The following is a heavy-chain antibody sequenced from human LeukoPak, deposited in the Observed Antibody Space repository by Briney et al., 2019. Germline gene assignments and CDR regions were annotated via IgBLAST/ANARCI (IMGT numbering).Heavy chain of an antibody. D-gene: IGHD6-19*01. CDR1: GYTFTGYY. J-gene: IGHJ3*02. CDR3: ARAVVAGAFDI. CDR2: INPNSGGT. V-gene: IGHV1-2*02. Sequence: ASVKVSCKASGYTFTGYYMHWVRQAPGQGLEWMGWINPNSGGTNYAQKFQGRVTMTRDTSISTAYMELSSLRSEDTAVYYCARAVVAGAFDIWGQGTMVTVSS.